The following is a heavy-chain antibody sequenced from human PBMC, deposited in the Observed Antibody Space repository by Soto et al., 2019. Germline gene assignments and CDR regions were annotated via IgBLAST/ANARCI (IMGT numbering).Heavy chain of an antibody. J-gene: IGHJ4*02. CDR3: ARWFTYGNFDYFDY. CDR1: GFAFSTYW. D-gene: IGHD3-10*01. CDR2: INSGGGAT. V-gene: IGHV3-74*01. Sequence: GGSLRLSCAASGFAFSTYWMHWFRQAPGKGLMWVSRINSGGGATAYADSVKGRFTISRDNARNTLYLQMNGLRAEDTALYYCARWFTYGNFDYFDYWGQGTQVTVSS.